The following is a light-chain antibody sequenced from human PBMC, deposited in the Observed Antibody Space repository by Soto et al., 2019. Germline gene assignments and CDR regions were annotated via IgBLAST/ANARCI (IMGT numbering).Light chain of an antibody. V-gene: IGKV3-15*01. Sequence: MVLTQSPVTLCMSPGARAAISCLASQSVSSNSAWYQQKPGQTPRLLIYDTSIRATGVPARFSGSRSGAEFTLTISSLQSEDFAVYYCQQYNNWPLTFGGGTKVDI. CDR2: DTS. J-gene: IGKJ4*01. CDR3: QQYNNWPLT. CDR1: QSVSSN.